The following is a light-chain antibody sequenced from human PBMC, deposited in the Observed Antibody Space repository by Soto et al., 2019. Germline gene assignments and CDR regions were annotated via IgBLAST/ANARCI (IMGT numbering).Light chain of an antibody. CDR1: SSNIGSNY. V-gene: IGLV1-47*01. CDR3: ATWGDSLLGWV. Sequence: QSVLTQPPSASGTPGQRVNISCSGSSSNIGSNYVYWYRQFPGTAPKLLIQRNNQRPSGVPARFSGSKSGTSASLAISGLQSEDEADYYCATWGDSLLGWVFGGGTKLTVL. CDR2: RNN. J-gene: IGLJ3*02.